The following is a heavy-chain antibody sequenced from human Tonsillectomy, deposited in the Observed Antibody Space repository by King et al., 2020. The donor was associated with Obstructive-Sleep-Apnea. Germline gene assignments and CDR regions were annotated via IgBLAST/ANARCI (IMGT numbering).Heavy chain of an antibody. Sequence: VQLVESGGDLVQPGGSLRLSCAASGFTVSSTFMTWVRQAPGRGLEWVSLIYSGGDTHYTDSVKGRFTISRHNSQNTLSLQMNNLRPEDTAVYYCAKMGSFFGYSSIWYNFDYWGLGTVVTVSS. CDR2: IYSGGDT. CDR3: AKMGSFFGYSSIWYNFDY. D-gene: IGHD6-13*01. J-gene: IGHJ4*02. CDR1: GFTVSSTF. V-gene: IGHV3-53*04.